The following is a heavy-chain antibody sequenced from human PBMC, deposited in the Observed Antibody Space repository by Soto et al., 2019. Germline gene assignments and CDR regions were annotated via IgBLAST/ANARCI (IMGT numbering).Heavy chain of an antibody. CDR3: ARDQPAEKKLFDC. V-gene: IGHV3-74*01. CDR2: INSDGTST. J-gene: IGHJ4*01. CDR1: GFTFSSYW. Sequence: GGSLRLSCAASGFTFSSYWMHWVRQAPGKGLVWVSRINSDGTSTSYADSVKGRFTVSRDDAKNTVYLQMNSLRDEDTAVYYCARDQPAEKKLFDCWGQGTLVTVSS.